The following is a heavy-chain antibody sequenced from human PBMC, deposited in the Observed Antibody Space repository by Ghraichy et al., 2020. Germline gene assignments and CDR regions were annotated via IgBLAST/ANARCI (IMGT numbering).Heavy chain of an antibody. D-gene: IGHD6-19*01. CDR3: VSSVWYD. CDR1: GFRFSGYS. V-gene: IGHV3-48*02. J-gene: IGHJ4*02. Sequence: GESLNISCAASGFRFSGYSMNWVRQAPGKGLEWVSYISTSGSIIYYADSVKGRFTISRDNAKNSLYLQMNSLRDEDTAVYYCVSSVWYDWGQGTLVTVSS. CDR2: ISTSGSII.